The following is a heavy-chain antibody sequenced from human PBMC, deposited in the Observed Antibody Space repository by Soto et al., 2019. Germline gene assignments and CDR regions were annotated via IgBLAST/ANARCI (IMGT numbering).Heavy chain of an antibody. CDR1: GGTFSSYA. CDR3: AGYYDSSRYTFDY. V-gene: IGHV1-69*06. D-gene: IGHD3-22*01. CDR2: IIPIFGTA. J-gene: IGHJ4*02. Sequence: SVKVSCKASGGTFSSYAISWVRQAPGQGLEWMGGIIPIFGTANYAQKFQGRVTITADKSTSTAYMELSSLRSEDTAVYYCAGYYDSSRYTFDYWGQGTLVTVSS.